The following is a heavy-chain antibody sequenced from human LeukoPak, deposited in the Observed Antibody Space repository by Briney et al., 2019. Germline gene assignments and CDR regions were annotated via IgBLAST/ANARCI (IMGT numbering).Heavy chain of an antibody. Sequence: GGSLKLSCAASGFTFSGSAMHWVRQASGKGLEWVGRIRSKANSYATAYAASVKGRFTISRDDSKNTAYLQMNSLKTEDTAVYYCTRRLAHSVGTMVRGVITTDAFDIWGQGTMVTVSS. V-gene: IGHV3-73*01. CDR3: TRRLAHSVGTMVRGVITTDAFDI. D-gene: IGHD3-10*01. J-gene: IGHJ3*02. CDR1: GFTFSGSA. CDR2: IRSKANSYAT.